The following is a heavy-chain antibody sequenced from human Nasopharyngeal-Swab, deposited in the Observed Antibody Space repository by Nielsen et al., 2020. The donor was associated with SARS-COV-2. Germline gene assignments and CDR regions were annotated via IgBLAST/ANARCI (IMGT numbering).Heavy chain of an antibody. Sequence: ASMQVSCQASGYTFTSYGISWVRQAPGQGLEWMGWISAYNGNTNYAQKLQGRVTMNTDTSTSTAYMELRSLRSDDTAVYYCARDEYCSSTSCSPYYYYGMDVWGQGTTVTVSS. CDR2: ISAYNGNT. CDR1: GYTFTSYG. D-gene: IGHD2-2*01. J-gene: IGHJ6*02. V-gene: IGHV1-18*01. CDR3: ARDEYCSSTSCSPYYYYGMDV.